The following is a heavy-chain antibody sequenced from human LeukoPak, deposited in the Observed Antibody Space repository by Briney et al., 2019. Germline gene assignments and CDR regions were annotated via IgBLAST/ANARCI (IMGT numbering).Heavy chain of an antibody. CDR1: GFTFSSYG. V-gene: IGHV3-30*02. CDR2: IRYDGSNK. Sequence: GGSLRLSCAASGFTFSSYGMHWVRQAPGKGLEWVAFIRYDGSNKYYADSVKGRFTISRDNSKNTLYLQINSLRAEDTAVYYCAAPPNTIFGVVIYWGQGTLVTVSS. D-gene: IGHD3-3*01. J-gene: IGHJ4*02. CDR3: AAPPNTIFGVVIY.